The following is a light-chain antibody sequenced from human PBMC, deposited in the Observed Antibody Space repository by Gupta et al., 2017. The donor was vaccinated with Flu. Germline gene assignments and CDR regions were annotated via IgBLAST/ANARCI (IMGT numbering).Light chain of an antibody. CDR3: QQYENLLVT. CDR2: EAS. V-gene: IGKV1-33*01. J-gene: IGKJ4*01. CDR1: QDSNIY. Sequence: DTQMTQSPSSLSASVGDRVTITCQASQDSNIYLNWYQQIPGKAPKLLIYEASNLETGVPSRFSGSGSGTHFTFTISSLQPEDIATYYCQQYENLLVTFGGGTKLEIK.